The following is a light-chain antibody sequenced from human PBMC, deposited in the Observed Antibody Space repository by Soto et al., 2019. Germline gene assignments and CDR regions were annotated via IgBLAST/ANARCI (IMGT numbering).Light chain of an antibody. CDR1: SSDVGTYNH. CDR3: CSFAAISTLV. V-gene: IGLV2-14*03. J-gene: IGLJ2*01. Sequence: QSVLTQPPSVSGSPGQSVTISCTGTSSDVGTYNHVSWYQQHPGKAPQLIIYDVSNRPSGLSDRFSASKSGKTASLTISGLQAEDEADYYCCSFAAISTLVFGCGTKLTVL. CDR2: DVS.